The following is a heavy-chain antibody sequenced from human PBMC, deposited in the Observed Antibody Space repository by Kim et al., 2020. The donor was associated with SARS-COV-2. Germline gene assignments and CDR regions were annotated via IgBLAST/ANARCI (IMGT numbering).Heavy chain of an antibody. CDR1: GYTFTSYG. V-gene: IGHV1-18*01. CDR3: ARDRGIAAAGSRGGYYYYGMDV. D-gene: IGHD6-13*01. J-gene: IGHJ6*02. CDR2: ISAYNGNT. Sequence: ASVKVSCKASGYTFTSYGISWVRQAPGQGLEWMGWISAYNGNTNYAQKLQGRVTMTTDTSTSTAYMELRSLRSDDTAVYYCARDRGIAAAGSRGGYYYYGMDVWGQGTTVTVSS.